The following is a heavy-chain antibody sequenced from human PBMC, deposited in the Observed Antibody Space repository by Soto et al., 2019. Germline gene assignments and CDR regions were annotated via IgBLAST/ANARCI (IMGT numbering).Heavy chain of an antibody. Sequence: VQLLESGGGLVQPGGSLRLSCAASGFTFSSYAMSWDRQAPGKGLEWVSAISGSGGSTYYADSVKGRFTISRDNSKNTLYLQMNSLRAEDTSVYYCARDLIHWNPPFDYWGQGTLVTVST. CDR1: GFTFSSYA. J-gene: IGHJ4*02. D-gene: IGHD1-1*01. V-gene: IGHV3-23*01. CDR2: ISGSGGST. CDR3: ARDLIHWNPPFDY.